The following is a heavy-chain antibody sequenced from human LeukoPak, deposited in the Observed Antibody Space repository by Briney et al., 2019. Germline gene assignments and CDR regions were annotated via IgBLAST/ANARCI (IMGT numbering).Heavy chain of an antibody. CDR2: ISSSSSYI. CDR3: ARAVYGFDAFDI. Sequence: GGSLRLSCAASGFTFSNYAMNWVRQAPGKGLEWVSSISSSSSYIYYADSVKGRFTISRDNAKNSLYLQMNSLRAEDTAVYYCARAVYGFDAFDIWGQGTMVTVSS. J-gene: IGHJ3*02. D-gene: IGHD4-17*01. CDR1: GFTFSNYA. V-gene: IGHV3-21*01.